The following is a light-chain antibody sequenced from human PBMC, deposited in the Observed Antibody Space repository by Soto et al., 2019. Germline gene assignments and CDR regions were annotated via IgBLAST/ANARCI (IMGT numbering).Light chain of an antibody. J-gene: IGKJ4*02. CDR3: QQRSSWPLT. CDR1: QRVSSS. CDR2: DTS. V-gene: IGKV3-11*01. Sequence: EIVLTQSPATLSLSPGETATLSCRASQRVSSSLAWYQQKPGQTPRLLIYDTSNRATGIPARFSGNGSGTDFTLTVSSLEPEGFAVYYCQQRSSWPLTFGGGTKVEIK.